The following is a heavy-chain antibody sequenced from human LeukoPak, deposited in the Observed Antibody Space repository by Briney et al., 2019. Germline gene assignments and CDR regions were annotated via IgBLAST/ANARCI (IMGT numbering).Heavy chain of an antibody. CDR2: ISGRGGTT. CDR3: AKTNGYYSD. J-gene: IGHJ4*02. CDR1: GFTFSSYG. Sequence: GGSLRLSCAASGFTFSSYGMNWVRQAPGKGLEWVSGISGRGGTTYYADSVKGRFAISRDNSKNSLSLQVSSLRAEDTAVYYCAKTNGYYSDWGQGTLVTVSS. D-gene: IGHD3-22*01. V-gene: IGHV3-23*01.